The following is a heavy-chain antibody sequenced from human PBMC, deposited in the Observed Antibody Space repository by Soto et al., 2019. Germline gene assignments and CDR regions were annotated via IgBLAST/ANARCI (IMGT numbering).Heavy chain of an antibody. CDR3: AKDRSSGWYMPYYGMDV. V-gene: IGHV3-23*01. Sequence: EVQLLESGGGLVQPGGSLRLSCAASGFTFSSYAMSWVRQAPGKGLEWVSAISGSGGSTYYADSVKGRFTISRDNSKNTLYLQMNSLRAEGTALYYCAKDRSSGWYMPYYGMDVWGQGTTVTVSS. J-gene: IGHJ6*02. CDR1: GFTFSSYA. CDR2: ISGSGGST. D-gene: IGHD6-19*01.